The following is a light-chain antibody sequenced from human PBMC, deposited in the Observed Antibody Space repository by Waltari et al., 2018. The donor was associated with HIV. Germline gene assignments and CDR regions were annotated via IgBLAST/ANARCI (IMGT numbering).Light chain of an antibody. V-gene: IGLV3-25*03. J-gene: IGLJ2*01. Sequence: SYELTQPPSVSVSPGQTATITCSADALPKQFAYWYQQKTGQAPLLVIYKDSGRPSGIPDRFSGSNSGTTVTLIISGVQAEDEADYYCESADSTGNYWAFGGGTKLTVL. CDR1: ALPKQF. CDR3: ESADSTGNYWA. CDR2: KDS.